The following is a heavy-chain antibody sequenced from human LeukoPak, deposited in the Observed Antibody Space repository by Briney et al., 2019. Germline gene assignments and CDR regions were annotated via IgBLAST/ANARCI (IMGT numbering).Heavy chain of an antibody. CDR1: GFTFGTYP. CDR3: ARGRAWELLGVDY. CDR2: ISEGSRTI. Sequence: GGSLRLSCAASGFTFGTYPMNWVRQAPGKRLEWLSYISEGSRTIYYADSVKGRFTISRDNTQNSLYLQMSSLRAEDTAVYYCARGRAWELLGVDYWGQGTLVTVSS. J-gene: IGHJ4*02. D-gene: IGHD1-26*01. V-gene: IGHV3-48*04.